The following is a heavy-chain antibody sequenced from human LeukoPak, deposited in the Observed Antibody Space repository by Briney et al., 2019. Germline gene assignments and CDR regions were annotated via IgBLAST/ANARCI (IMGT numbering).Heavy chain of an antibody. CDR3: ARAVDGYCYSTNCLYNWFDP. Sequence: SETLSLTCTVSGDSISSGDYYWSWIRQPAGKRLEWIGRIYTSGSANYNPSLKSRVTMSVDTSKNQFSLKLYSVTAADTAVYYCARAVDGYCYSTNCLYNWFDPWGQGTLVTVSS. D-gene: IGHD2-2*01. V-gene: IGHV4-61*02. J-gene: IGHJ5*02. CDR2: IYTSGSA. CDR1: GDSISSGDYY.